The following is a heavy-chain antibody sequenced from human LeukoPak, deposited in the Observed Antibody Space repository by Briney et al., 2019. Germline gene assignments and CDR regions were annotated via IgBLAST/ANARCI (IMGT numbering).Heavy chain of an antibody. CDR1: VGSIKSYY. J-gene: IGHJ4*02. CDR2: IYYSGST. V-gene: IGHV4-59*01. CDR3: ERAMGGAGTVTDY. Sequence: PSETLSLTCTVSVGSIKSYYWSWTRQPPGKGLEWIGQIYYSGSTNYNPSLKSRVTISLDTSKNQFSLKLTSVTAADTAVYYCERAMGGAGTVTDYWGQGTLVTVSS. D-gene: IGHD6-13*01.